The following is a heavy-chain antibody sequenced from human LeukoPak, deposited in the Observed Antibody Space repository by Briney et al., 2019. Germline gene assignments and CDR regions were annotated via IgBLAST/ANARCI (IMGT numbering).Heavy chain of an antibody. V-gene: IGHV1-69*05. CDR1: GGTFISYA. D-gene: IGHD6-13*01. J-gene: IGHJ5*02. CDR3: ARRMGSSWYPNWFDP. Sequence: SVKVSCKASGGTFISYAISWVRQAPGQGGEWMGGIIPIFGTANYAQKFQGRVTITTDQSTSTAYMELSSLRSEDPAVYYCARRMGSSWYPNWFDPWGQGTLVTVSS. CDR2: IIPIFGTA.